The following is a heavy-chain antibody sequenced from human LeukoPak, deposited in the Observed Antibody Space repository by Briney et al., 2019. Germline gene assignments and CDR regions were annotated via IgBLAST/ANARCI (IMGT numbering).Heavy chain of an antibody. CDR3: VRDGAGPLAGAFDI. J-gene: IGHJ3*02. Sequence: GGSLRLSCAASGFSFSTYEINWVREAPGKGLEWVAYSSNSVATIYYADSVKGRFTISRDNDKNSLVLQMSSLRAEDTAVYYCVRDGAGPLAGAFDIWGPGTVVTVSS. V-gene: IGHV3-48*03. CDR2: SSNSVATI. CDR1: GFSFSTYE. D-gene: IGHD6-19*01.